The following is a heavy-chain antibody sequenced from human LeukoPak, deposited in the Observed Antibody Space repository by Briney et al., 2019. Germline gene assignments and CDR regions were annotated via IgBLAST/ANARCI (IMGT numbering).Heavy chain of an antibody. Sequence: SGTLSLTCTVSGDSISTPNWWSWVCQAPGRGPEWTGEVYHTGSTRYNPSLKSRVTISVDKSKNQFSLKLNSVTAADTAFYYCARGSDTAMVNQGFDYWGQGTLVTVSS. CDR1: GDSISTPNW. V-gene: IGHV4-4*02. D-gene: IGHD5-18*01. CDR2: VYHTGST. J-gene: IGHJ4*02. CDR3: ARGSDTAMVNQGFDY.